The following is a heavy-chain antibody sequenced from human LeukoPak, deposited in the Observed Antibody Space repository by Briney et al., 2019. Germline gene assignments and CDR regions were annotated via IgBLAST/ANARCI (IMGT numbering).Heavy chain of an antibody. D-gene: IGHD6-19*01. CDR2: IKQDESQK. J-gene: IGHJ4*02. CDR3: ARVAVAAAFDY. V-gene: IGHV3-7*01. Sequence: GGSLRLSCVASGFTFSSSWMSWVRQAPGRGLEWVANIKQDESQKYYVDSVKGRFTVSRDNAKNSLYLQMNSLRAEDTAVYYCARVAVAAAFDYWGQGTLVTVSS. CDR1: GFTFSSSW.